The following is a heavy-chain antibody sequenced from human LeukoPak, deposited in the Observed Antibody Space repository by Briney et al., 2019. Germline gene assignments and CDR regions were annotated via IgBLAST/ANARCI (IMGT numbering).Heavy chain of an antibody. J-gene: IGHJ4*02. V-gene: IGHV3-30-3*01. D-gene: IGHD3-3*01. CDR3: ARDNDYDFWSGLPGHGY. Sequence: GGSLRLSCAASGFTFSSYAMHWVRQAPGKGLEWVAVISYDGSNKYYADSVKGRFTISRDNYKNTLYLQMNSLRAEDTAVYYCARDNDYDFWSGLPGHGYWGQGTLVTVSS. CDR1: GFTFSSYA. CDR2: ISYDGSNK.